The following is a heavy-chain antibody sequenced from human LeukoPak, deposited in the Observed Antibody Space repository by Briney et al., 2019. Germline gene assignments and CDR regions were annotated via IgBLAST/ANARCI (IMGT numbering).Heavy chain of an antibody. D-gene: IGHD6-6*01. V-gene: IGHV1-18*01. Sequence: AAVTVCFKASGYTFTIYGISWVRQAPGQGLEWMGWIVAYNGNTNYSQKVQGRVSMTTDTSTSTAYMELRSLRSDNTAVYYCARDGEGSSAQILPYYYYYGMDVWGQGTTVTVSS. CDR1: GYTFTIYG. CDR2: IVAYNGNT. J-gene: IGHJ6*02. CDR3: ARDGEGSSAQILPYYYYYGMDV.